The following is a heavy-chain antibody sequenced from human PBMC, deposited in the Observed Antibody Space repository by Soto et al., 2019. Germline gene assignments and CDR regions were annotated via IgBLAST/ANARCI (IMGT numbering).Heavy chain of an antibody. CDR2: IKGKTDGGTT. V-gene: IGHV3-15*01. D-gene: IGHD5-18*01. Sequence: PGGSLRLSCAASGFTFSDYYMSWIRQAPGKGLEWVGRIKGKTDGGTTDYAAPVKGRFIISRDDLKNTLYLRMDSLKIEDTAVYYCTAAGYSYGSPIDYWGQGTLVTVSS. CDR3: TAAGYSYGSPIDY. J-gene: IGHJ4*02. CDR1: GFTFSDYY.